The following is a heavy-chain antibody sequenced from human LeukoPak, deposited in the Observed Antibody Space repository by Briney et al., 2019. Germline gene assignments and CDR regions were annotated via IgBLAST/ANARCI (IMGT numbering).Heavy chain of an antibody. D-gene: IGHD6-19*01. V-gene: IGHV3-30*04. CDR3: AKDRDSSGWYYTYYFDY. CDR2: ISYDGSNK. J-gene: IGHJ4*02. Sequence: GGSLRLSCAASGFTFSSYAMHWVRQAPGKGLEWVAVISYDGSNKYYADSVKGRFTISRDNSKNTLYLQMNSLRAEDTGVYYCAKDRDSSGWYYTYYFDYWGQGTLVTVSS. CDR1: GFTFSSYA.